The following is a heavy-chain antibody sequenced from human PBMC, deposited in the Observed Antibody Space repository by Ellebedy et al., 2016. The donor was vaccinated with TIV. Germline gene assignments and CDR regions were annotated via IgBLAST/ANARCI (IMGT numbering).Heavy chain of an antibody. CDR1: GITFSRYA. D-gene: IGHD3-16*01. CDR3: VKAWGE. CDR2: IVSNGDST. V-gene: IGHV3-64D*06. Sequence: GESLKISCSASGITFSRYAMHWVRQAPGKGLEYISAIVSNGDSTYYANSVKGRFIISRDNSKNTLYLQMSSLRLEDTAVYYCVKAWGEWGQGTLVTVSS. J-gene: IGHJ4*02.